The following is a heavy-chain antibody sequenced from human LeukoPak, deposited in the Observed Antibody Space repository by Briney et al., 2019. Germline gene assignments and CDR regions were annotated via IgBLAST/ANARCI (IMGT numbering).Heavy chain of an antibody. V-gene: IGHV3-21*01. CDR3: ARIKRDPAMVHDAFDI. D-gene: IGHD5-18*01. J-gene: IGHJ3*02. Sequence: PGGSLRLSCAASGFTFSSYAMTWVRQAPGKGLEWVSSISSSSSYIYYAGSVKGRFTISRDNAKNSLYLQMNSLRAEDTAVYYCARIKRDPAMVHDAFDIWGQGTVVTVSS. CDR2: ISSSSSYI. CDR1: GFTFSSYA.